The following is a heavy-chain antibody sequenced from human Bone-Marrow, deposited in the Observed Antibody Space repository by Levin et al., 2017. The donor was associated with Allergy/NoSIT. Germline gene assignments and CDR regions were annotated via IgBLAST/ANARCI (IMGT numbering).Heavy chain of an antibody. D-gene: IGHD3-10*01. V-gene: IGHV1-24*01. CDR2: FDPEDGET. Sequence: WASVKVSCKVSGYTLTELSMHWVRQAPGKGLEWMGGFDPEDGETIYAQKFQGRVTMTEDTSTDTAYMELSSLRSEDTAVYYCAPLSTNYYGSGRVWFDPWGQGTLVTVSS. CDR3: APLSTNYYGSGRVWFDP. CDR1: GYTLTELS. J-gene: IGHJ5*02.